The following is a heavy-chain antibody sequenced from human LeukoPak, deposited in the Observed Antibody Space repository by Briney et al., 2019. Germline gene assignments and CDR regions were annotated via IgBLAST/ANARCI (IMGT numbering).Heavy chain of an antibody. CDR3: TERVPPYYYYYGMDV. V-gene: IGHV3-15*01. Sequence: PGGSLRLSCAASGFSFSDAWMTWVRQAPGRGLEWLGRIKSKTDGGTTDYAAPVKGRFTISRDDSKNTLYLQMNSLKTEDTAVYYCTERVPPYYYYYGMDVWGQGTTVTVSS. D-gene: IGHD1-1*01. J-gene: IGHJ6*01. CDR1: GFSFSDAW. CDR2: IKSKTDGGTT.